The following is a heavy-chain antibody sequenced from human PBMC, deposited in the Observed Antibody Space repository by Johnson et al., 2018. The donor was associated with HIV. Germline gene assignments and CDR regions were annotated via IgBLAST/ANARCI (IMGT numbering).Heavy chain of an antibody. D-gene: IGHD6-19*01. J-gene: IGHJ3*02. CDR3: ARDAVISSGWYNVDAFDI. Sequence: VHLVESGGGLVQPGGSLRLSCAASGFTFSSYWMTWVRQAPGKGLEWVANIKQDGSEKYYVDSVKGRFTISRDNAKNSLYLQMNTLRAEDTAVYYCARDAVISSGWYNVDAFDIWGQGTMVTVSS. CDR1: GFTFSSYW. CDR2: IKQDGSEK. V-gene: IGHV3-7*05.